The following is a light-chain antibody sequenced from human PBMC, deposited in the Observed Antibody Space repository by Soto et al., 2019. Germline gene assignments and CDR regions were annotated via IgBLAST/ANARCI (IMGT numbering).Light chain of an antibody. CDR2: AAS. J-gene: IGKJ3*01. V-gene: IGKV1-9*01. CDR3: QQLNSYPSFT. CDR1: QGISSY. Sequence: DIQLTQSPSFLSASVGDRVTITCRASQGISSYLAWSQQKPGKAPKLLIYAASTFQSGVPSRFSGSGSGTEFTLTISSLQPEDFATYYCQQLNSYPSFTFGPGTKVEIK.